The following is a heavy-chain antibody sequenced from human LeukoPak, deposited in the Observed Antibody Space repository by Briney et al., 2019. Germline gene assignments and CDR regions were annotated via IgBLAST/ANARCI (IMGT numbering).Heavy chain of an antibody. CDR3: ARVRRAYSSGQAGARGKYYYYYYMDV. CDR1: GYSISRGYY. Sequence: NPSETLSLTCTVSGYSISRGYYWGWIRQPPGKGLEWIGSIYHSGSTYYNPSLKSRVTISVDTSKNQFSLKLSSVTAADTAVYYCARVRRAYSSGQAGARGKYYYYYYMDVWGKGTTVTVSS. CDR2: IYHSGST. D-gene: IGHD6-19*01. V-gene: IGHV4-38-2*02. J-gene: IGHJ6*03.